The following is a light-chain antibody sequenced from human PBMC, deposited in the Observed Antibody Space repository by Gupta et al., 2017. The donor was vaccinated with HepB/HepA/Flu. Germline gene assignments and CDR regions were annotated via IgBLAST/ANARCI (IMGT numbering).Light chain of an antibody. Sequence: EIVVTHSPDSLLASPGGRATINCKTSHHSVYYNNKDFLAWYQQKPGRPPKLRISWASTRQAGVPDRFSGSGAATDVILTISSLQAEDVAVYYCLQYYNTPLTFGQGTQLEIK. CDR3: LQYYNTPLT. V-gene: IGKV4-1*01. CDR2: WAS. CDR1: HHSVYYNNKDF. J-gene: IGKJ5*01.